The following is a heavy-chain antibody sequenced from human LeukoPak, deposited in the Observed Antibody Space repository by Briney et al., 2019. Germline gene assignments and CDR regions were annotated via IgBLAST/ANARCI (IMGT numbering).Heavy chain of an antibody. CDR1: GFTFSDYY. V-gene: IGHV3-11*01. D-gene: IGHD3-10*02. CDR3: AKGVLGYSVPFLDC. CDR2: ISSSGSAI. Sequence: PGGSLRLSCAASGFTFSDYYMSWIRQAPGKGLEWVSYISSSGSAIYYADSVKGRFTISRDNAKNSLYLQMNSLRAEDTALYYCAKGVLGYSVPFLDCWGQGVLVTVSS. J-gene: IGHJ4*02.